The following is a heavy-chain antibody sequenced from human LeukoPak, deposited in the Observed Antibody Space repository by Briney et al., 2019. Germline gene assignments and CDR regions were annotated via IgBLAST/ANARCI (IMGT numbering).Heavy chain of an antibody. Sequence: GGSLRLSCAASGFSFSSYGMHWVRQAPGKGLEWVGIVRYDGSQKYYADSVKGRFTISRDNSKNTLYLQMDSLRAEDTAVYYCARGPGGAGVDTIKFDSWGQGTPVTVSS. D-gene: IGHD5-12*01. J-gene: IGHJ4*02. V-gene: IGHV3-33*01. CDR1: GFSFSSYG. CDR2: VRYDGSQK. CDR3: ARGPGGAGVDTIKFDS.